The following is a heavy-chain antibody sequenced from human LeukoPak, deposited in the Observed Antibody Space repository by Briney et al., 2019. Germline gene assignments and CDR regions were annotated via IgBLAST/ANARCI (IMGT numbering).Heavy chain of an antibody. Sequence: GSLRLSCAASGFSFSTYGMHWVRQAPGKGLEWVSSISSSSSYIYYADSVKGRFTISRDNAENSLYLQMNSLRAEDTAVYYCARDRGYSYGFDYWGQGTLVTVSS. CDR3: ARDRGYSYGFDY. J-gene: IGHJ4*02. D-gene: IGHD5-18*01. CDR1: GFSFSTYG. CDR2: ISSSSSYI. V-gene: IGHV3-21*01.